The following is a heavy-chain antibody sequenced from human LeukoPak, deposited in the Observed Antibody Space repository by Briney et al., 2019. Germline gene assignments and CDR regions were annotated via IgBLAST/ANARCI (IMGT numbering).Heavy chain of an antibody. CDR3: ARKYCSGGSCYYDY. D-gene: IGHD2-15*01. CDR2: IYTSGST. J-gene: IGHJ4*02. Sequence: SETLSLTCTVSGGSISSYYWSWIRQPAGKGLEWIGRIYTSGSTNYNPSLKSRVTMSVDTPKNQFSLKLSSVTAADTAVYYCARKYCSGGSCYYDYWGQGTLVTVSS. V-gene: IGHV4-4*07. CDR1: GGSISSYY.